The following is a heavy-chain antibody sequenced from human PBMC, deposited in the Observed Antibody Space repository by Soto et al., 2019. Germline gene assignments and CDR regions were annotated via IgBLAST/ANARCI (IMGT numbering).Heavy chain of an antibody. D-gene: IGHD3-22*01. V-gene: IGHV1-18*01. CDR1: GYTFTSYG. J-gene: IGHJ4*02. CDR2: ISAYNGNT. Sequence: ASVKVSCKASGYTFTSYGISWVRQAPGQGLEWMGWISAYNGNTNYAQKLQGRVTMTTDTSTSTAYMELRSLRSDDTAVYYCARQGSSGYYLGRAFDYWGQETLVTVS. CDR3: ARQGSSGYYLGRAFDY.